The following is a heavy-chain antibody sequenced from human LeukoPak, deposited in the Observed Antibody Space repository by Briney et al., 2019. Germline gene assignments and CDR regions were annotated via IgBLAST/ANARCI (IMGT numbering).Heavy chain of an antibody. Sequence: GGSLRLSWAASGFTFSTYSMNWVRQAPGKGLEWVSSISTSGSYIFYADSVKGRFTISRDNAKDSLYLQMNSLRAEDTAVYYCTTRGGSFSIFDYWGQGTLVTVSS. V-gene: IGHV3-21*01. D-gene: IGHD1-26*01. CDR3: TTRGGSFSIFDY. CDR1: GFTFSTYS. J-gene: IGHJ4*02. CDR2: ISTSGSYI.